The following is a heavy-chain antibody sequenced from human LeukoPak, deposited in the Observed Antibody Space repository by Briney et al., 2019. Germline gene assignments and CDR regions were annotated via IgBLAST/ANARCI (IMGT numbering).Heavy chain of an antibody. CDR1: GGSISSGVYY. J-gene: IGHJ5*02. V-gene: IGHV4-31*03. CDR2: IYYSGST. D-gene: IGHD2-2*01. CDR3: ARGSLGYCSSTSCSWFDP. Sequence: KASETLSLTCTVSGGSISSGVYYWSWIRQHPGKGLEWIGYIYYSGSTYYNPSLKSRVTISVYTSKNQFSLKLSSVTAADTAVYYCARGSLGYCSSTSCSWFDPWGQGTLVTVSS.